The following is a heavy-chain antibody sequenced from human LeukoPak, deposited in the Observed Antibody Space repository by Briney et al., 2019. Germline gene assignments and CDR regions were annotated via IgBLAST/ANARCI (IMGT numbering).Heavy chain of an antibody. CDR3: ARVTIFGVVDAFDI. CDR1: GFTFSSYG. CDR2: IKQDGSEK. J-gene: IGHJ3*02. Sequence: PGGSLRLSCAASGFTFSSYGMHWVRQAPGKGLEWVANIKQDGSEKYYVDSVKGRFTISRDNAKNSLYLQMNSLRAEDTAVYYCARVTIFGVVDAFDIWGQGTMVTVSS. D-gene: IGHD3-3*01. V-gene: IGHV3-7*01.